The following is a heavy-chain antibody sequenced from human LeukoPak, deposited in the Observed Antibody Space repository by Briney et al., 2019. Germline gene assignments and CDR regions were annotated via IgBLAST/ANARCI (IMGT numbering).Heavy chain of an antibody. V-gene: IGHV4-34*01. CDR1: GVPFSNYY. CDR2: INHSGYT. J-gene: IGHJ4*02. D-gene: IGHD6-19*01. Sequence: SETLSLTCAVSGVPFSNYYWSWVRQSPRQGLEWIGEINHSGYTNYNPSPKSRVTMSIDTSKNQFSLILTSVTAADAGVYYCTRAVAGHPDWGQGTLVTVSS. CDR3: TRAVAGHPD.